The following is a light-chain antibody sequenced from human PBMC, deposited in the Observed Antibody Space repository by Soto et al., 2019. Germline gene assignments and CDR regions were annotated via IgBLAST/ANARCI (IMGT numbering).Light chain of an antibody. CDR1: SSNIGAGFD. Sequence: QSVLTQPPSVSGAPGQRVTISCTGSSSNIGAGFDVHWYHQIAGTAPKLLIYGNSNRPSGVPDRFSGSKSGTSASLAINGLQAEDEGDYYCATWDDSVDGPVFGGGTKLTVL. J-gene: IGLJ2*01. CDR3: ATWDDSVDGPV. V-gene: IGLV1-40*01. CDR2: GNS.